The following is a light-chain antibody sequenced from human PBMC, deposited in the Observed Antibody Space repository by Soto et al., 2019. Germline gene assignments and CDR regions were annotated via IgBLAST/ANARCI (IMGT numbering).Light chain of an antibody. CDR1: QSVSSY. V-gene: IGKV3-20*01. J-gene: IGKJ1*01. CDR3: QQYGSSRT. Sequence: EIVLTQSPATLSLSPGERATLSCRASQSVSSYLAWYQHKPGQAPRLLIYDASNRATGIPDRFSGSGSGTDFTLTISRLEPEDFAVYYCQQYGSSRTFGQGTKVDIK. CDR2: DAS.